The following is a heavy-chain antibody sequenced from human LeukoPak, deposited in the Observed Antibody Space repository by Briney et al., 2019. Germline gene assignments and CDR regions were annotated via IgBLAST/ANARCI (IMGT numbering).Heavy chain of an antibody. CDR3: ARDGQNGSPYATDV. D-gene: IGHD3-10*01. J-gene: IGHJ6*02. V-gene: IGHV3-21*01. Sequence: GGSLRLSCAASGFTFSSYSINWVRQAPGKGLEWVSSISSSSSYIYYADSVKGRFTISRDNAKNSLYQQMNSLRAEDTAVYYCARDGQNGSPYATDVWGQGTTVTVSS. CDR1: GFTFSSYS. CDR2: ISSSSSYI.